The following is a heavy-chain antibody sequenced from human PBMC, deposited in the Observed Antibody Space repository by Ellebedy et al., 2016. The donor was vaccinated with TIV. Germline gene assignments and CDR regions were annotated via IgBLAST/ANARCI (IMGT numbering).Heavy chain of an antibody. CDR3: ARGPAARHTVYYYYYMDV. CDR2: IYYSGST. J-gene: IGHJ6*03. Sequence: SETLSLXCTLAGGSISSYYWSWIRQPPGKGLEWIGYIYYSGSTNYNPSLKSRVTISVDTSKNQFSLKLSSVTAADTAVYYCARGPAARHTVYYYYYMDVWGKGTTVTVSS. D-gene: IGHD2-2*01. V-gene: IGHV4-59*12. CDR1: GGSISSYY.